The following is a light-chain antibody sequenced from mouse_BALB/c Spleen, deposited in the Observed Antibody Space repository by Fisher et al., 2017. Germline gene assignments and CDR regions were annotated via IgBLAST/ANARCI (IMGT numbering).Light chain of an antibody. V-gene: IGKV4-58*01. CDR1: SSVSSSY. Sequence: DIVITQTTAIMAASLGQKVTMTCSASSSVSSSYLHWYQQKSGASPKPLIHRTSNLASGVPVRFSGSGSGTSYSLTISRMEAEDAATYYCQQRSSYPLTFGAGTKLELK. CDR2: RTS. CDR3: QQRSSYPLT. J-gene: IGKJ5*01.